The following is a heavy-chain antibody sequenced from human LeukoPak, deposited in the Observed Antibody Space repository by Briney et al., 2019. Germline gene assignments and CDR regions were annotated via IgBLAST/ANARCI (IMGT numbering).Heavy chain of an antibody. V-gene: IGHV3-21*01. CDR2: ISGSSSYI. CDR3: ARAKSAGGNRYYFDY. CDR1: GFTFSSYS. D-gene: IGHD2-8*02. J-gene: IGHJ4*02. Sequence: GGSLRLSCAASGFTFSSYSMNWVRQAPGKGLEWVSSISGSSSYIYYADSVKGRFTISRDNAKNSLYLQMNSLRAEDTAVYYCARAKSAGGNRYYFDYWGQGTLVTVSS.